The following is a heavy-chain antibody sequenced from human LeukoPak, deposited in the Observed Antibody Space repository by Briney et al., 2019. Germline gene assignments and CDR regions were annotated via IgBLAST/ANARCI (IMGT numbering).Heavy chain of an antibody. J-gene: IGHJ5*01. V-gene: IGHV4-30-4*01. Sequence: PSETLSLTCTLSGGSISSGDYYWSWLRQPPGKGLEWIGYIYYSGGTYYNPSLKTRVTISVDTSKNQFSLKLSSVTAADTAVYYCAKDQGDSSSWYDDSWGQGTLVTVSS. CDR3: AKDQGDSSSWYDDS. D-gene: IGHD6-13*01. CDR2: IYYSGGT. CDR1: GGSISSGDYY.